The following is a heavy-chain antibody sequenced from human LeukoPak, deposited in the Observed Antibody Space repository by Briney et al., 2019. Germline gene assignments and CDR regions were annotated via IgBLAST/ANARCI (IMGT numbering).Heavy chain of an antibody. V-gene: IGHV5-51*01. D-gene: IGHD2-15*01. J-gene: IGHJ4*02. Sequence: GESLQISCQGSGYSFTSYWIGWVRQMPGKGLEWMGIIYPGDSDTRYSPSFQGQVTVSADKSISTAYLQWSSLKASDTAMYYCARLVVVAATRYYFDYWGQGTLVTVSS. CDR2: IYPGDSDT. CDR1: GYSFTSYW. CDR3: ARLVVVAATRYYFDY.